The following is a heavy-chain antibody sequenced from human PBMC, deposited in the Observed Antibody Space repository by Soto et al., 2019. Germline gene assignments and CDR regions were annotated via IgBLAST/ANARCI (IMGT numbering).Heavy chain of an antibody. Sequence: QVQLQESGPGLVKPSETLSLTCSVSGDSISSNSRYWGWVRQPPGEGLGWIGSIYHSGSTYYSPSLESRLTISVDTSKNQFSLKLSSVTAADTAVYYCARLWGYSYGHFDYWGQGTLVTVSS. J-gene: IGHJ4*02. CDR1: GDSISSNSRY. CDR2: IYHSGST. V-gene: IGHV4-39*01. D-gene: IGHD5-18*01. CDR3: ARLWGYSYGHFDY.